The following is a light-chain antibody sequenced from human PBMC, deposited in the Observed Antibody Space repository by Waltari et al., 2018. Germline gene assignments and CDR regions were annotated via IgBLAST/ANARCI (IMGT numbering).Light chain of an antibody. J-gene: IGKJ5*01. CDR3: QQYYSYLPIT. Sequence: AIQMTQSPSSLSASIGDRATITCRASQGISSYLAWYQQKPGTAPKLLIYAASTWQSGVPARFSGSGSGTDFTLTISCLQSEDFATYYCQQYYSYLPITFGQGTRLDLK. CDR1: QGISSY. CDR2: AAS. V-gene: IGKV1-8*01.